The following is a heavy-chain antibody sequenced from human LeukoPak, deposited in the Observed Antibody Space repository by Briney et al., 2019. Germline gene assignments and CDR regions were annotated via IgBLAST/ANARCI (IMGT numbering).Heavy chain of an antibody. Sequence: PGGSLRLSCAASGFTFSSYGMSWVRQAPGKGLEWVSAISGSGGSTYYADSVKGRFTISRDNSKNTLYLQMNSLRAEDTAVYYCARGFSSSWYADYDAFDIWGQGTMVTVSS. CDR1: GFTFSSYG. V-gene: IGHV3-23*01. CDR2: ISGSGGST. J-gene: IGHJ3*02. CDR3: ARGFSSSWYADYDAFDI. D-gene: IGHD6-13*01.